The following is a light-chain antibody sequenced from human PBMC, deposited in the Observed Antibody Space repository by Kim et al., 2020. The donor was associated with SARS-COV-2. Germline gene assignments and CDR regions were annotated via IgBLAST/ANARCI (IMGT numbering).Light chain of an antibody. CDR3: KQYNSYPYT. V-gene: IGKV1-5*01. Sequence: DIQMTQSPSTLSASVGDRVTITCRASQSISRWSAWYQQKPGKAPKLLIFDASSLESGVTSRFSGSGSGTEFTLTISSLQPDDLATYYCKQYNSYPYTFGKVTKLEI. J-gene: IGKJ2*01. CDR1: QSISRW. CDR2: DAS.